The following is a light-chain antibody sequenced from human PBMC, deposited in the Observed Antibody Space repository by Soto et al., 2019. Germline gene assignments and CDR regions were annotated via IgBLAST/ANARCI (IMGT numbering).Light chain of an antibody. CDR3: QQYGSSPIT. CDR1: QSVSSSY. Sequence: EIVMTQSPATLSVSPGGRATLSCGASQSVSSSYLAWYQQKPGLAPRLLIYDASSRATGIPDRFSGSGSGTDFTLTISRLEPEDFAVYYCQQYGSSPITFGQGTRLEIK. J-gene: IGKJ5*01. CDR2: DAS. V-gene: IGKV3D-20*01.